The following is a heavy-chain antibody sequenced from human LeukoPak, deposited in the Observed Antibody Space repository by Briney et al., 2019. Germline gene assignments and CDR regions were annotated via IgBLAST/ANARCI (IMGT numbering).Heavy chain of an antibody. CDR1: GFTFSSYA. J-gene: IGHJ4*02. CDR3: ARGASGSYNYGFDY. V-gene: IGHV3-23*01. Sequence: GGSLRLSCAASGFTFSSYAMSWVRQAPGKGLEWVSAISGSGGSTYYADSVKGRFTISRDNAKNSLYLQMNSLRAEDTAVYYCARGASGSYNYGFDYWGQGTLVTVSS. D-gene: IGHD1-26*01. CDR2: ISGSGGST.